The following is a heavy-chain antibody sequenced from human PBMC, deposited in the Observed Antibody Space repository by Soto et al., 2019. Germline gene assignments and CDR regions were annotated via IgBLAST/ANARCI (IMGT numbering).Heavy chain of an antibody. CDR2: IRALNGNT. V-gene: IGHV1-18*01. CDR3: ARGRYGDY. CDR1: GYAFTTYG. J-gene: IGHJ4*02. D-gene: IGHD1-1*01. Sequence: QVHLVQSGAEVKKPGASVKVSCKGSGYAFTTYGITWVRQAPGQGLEWMGWIRALNGNTNYAQKLQGRVSVSRDTSTRTAYMELRSLRSDDTAVYYCARGRYGDYWGQGALVTVSS.